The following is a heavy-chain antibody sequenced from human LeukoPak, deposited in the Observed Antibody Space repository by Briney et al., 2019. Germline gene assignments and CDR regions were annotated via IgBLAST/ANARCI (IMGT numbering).Heavy chain of an antibody. CDR3: ARDAVVPLYGMDV. V-gene: IGHV4-59*12. J-gene: IGHJ6*02. Sequence: SETLSPTCTVSGGSISSYYWSWIRQPPGEGLEWIGYIYYSGSTYYNPSLKSRVTISVDTSKNQFSLKLSSVTAADTAVYYCARDAVVPLYGMDVWGQGTTVTVSS. CDR1: GGSISSYY. CDR2: IYYSGST. D-gene: IGHD2-2*01.